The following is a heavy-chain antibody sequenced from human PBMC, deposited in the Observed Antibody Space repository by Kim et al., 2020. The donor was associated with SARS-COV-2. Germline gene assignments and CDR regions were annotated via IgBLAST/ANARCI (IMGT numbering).Heavy chain of an antibody. CDR2: INPNSGGT. CDR3: ARVQYGFWSGYYHY. CDR1: GYTFTGYY. D-gene: IGHD3-3*01. V-gene: IGHV1-2*02. Sequence: ASVKVSCKASGYTFTGYYMHWVRQAPGQGLEWMGWINPNSGGTNYAQKFQGRVTMTRDTSISTAYMELSRLRSDDTAVYYCARVQYGFWSGYYHYWGQGTLVTVSS. J-gene: IGHJ4*02.